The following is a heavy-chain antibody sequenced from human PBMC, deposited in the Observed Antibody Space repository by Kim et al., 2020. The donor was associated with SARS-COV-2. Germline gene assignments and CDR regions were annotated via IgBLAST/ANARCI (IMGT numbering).Heavy chain of an antibody. CDR1: GYTFVTYW. D-gene: IGHD2-2*01. CDR2: IDPSDSYI. J-gene: IGHJ6*02. V-gene: IGHV5-10-1*01. Sequence: GESLKISCKASGYTFVTYWITWVRQTPGKGLEWMGRIDPSDSYIHYSPSFQGHVVISADTSLSTSYFEWSGLETADTGVYFCATTLIRLHYAVEVWGRGNTVTVS. CDR3: ATTLIRLHYAVEV.